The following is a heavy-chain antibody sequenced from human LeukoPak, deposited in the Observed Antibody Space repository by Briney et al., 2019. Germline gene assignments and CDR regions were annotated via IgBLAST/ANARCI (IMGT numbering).Heavy chain of an antibody. D-gene: IGHD3-16*01. CDR1: GFTFSSSW. CDR2: IKQDGTGK. Sequence: GGSLRLSCAASGFTFSSSWMSWVRQAPGKGLEWASNIKQDGTGKYYVNSVKDRFTISRDNSKNSLYLQMNSLRAEDTAVYSCARDMSGGTDYWGQGALVTLSS. CDR3: ARDMSGGTDY. J-gene: IGHJ4*02. V-gene: IGHV3-7*01.